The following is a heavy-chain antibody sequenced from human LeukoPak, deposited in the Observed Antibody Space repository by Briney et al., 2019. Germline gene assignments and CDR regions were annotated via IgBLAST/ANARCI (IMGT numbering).Heavy chain of an antibody. D-gene: IGHD3-3*02. CDR1: GDSISNNNVA. V-gene: IGHV6-1*01. J-gene: IGHJ5*02. Sequence: SQTLSLTCAISGDSISNNNVAWHWIRQSPSRGLEWLGRTYYRSKWYNDFAVSVKSRITINPDTSKNQFSLQLNSVTPEDTAVYYCARHFWSGNNWFDPWGQGTLVTVSS. CDR2: TYYRSKWYN. CDR3: ARHFWSGNNWFDP.